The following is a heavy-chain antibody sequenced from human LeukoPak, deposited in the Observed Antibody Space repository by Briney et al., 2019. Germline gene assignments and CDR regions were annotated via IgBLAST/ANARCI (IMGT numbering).Heavy chain of an antibody. CDR1: GYSFTSYW. J-gene: IGHJ5*02. CDR2: IYPGDSDT. CDR3: ARYPYYYDSSGYYYDH. V-gene: IGHV5-51*04. Sequence: GESLKISCKGSGYSFTSYWIGWVRQMPGKGLEWMGIIYPGDSDTRYSPSFQGQVTMSADKPISTAYLQWSSLKASDTAMYHCARYPYYYDSSGYYYDHWGQGTLVTVSS. D-gene: IGHD3-22*01.